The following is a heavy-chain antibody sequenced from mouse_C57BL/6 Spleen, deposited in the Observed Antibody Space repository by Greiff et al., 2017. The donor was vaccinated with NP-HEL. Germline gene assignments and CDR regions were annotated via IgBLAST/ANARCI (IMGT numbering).Heavy chain of an antibody. D-gene: IGHD2-4*01. J-gene: IGHJ2*01. CDR2: INPYNGGT. V-gene: IGHV1-19*01. Sequence: EVQLQQSGPVLVKPGASVKMSCKASGYTFTDYYMNWVKQSHGKSLEWIGVINPYNGGTSYNQKFKGKATLTVDKSSSTAYMELNSLTAEDSAVYYCARRGDYDVDYWGQGTTLTVSS. CDR3: ARRGDYDVDY. CDR1: GYTFTDYY.